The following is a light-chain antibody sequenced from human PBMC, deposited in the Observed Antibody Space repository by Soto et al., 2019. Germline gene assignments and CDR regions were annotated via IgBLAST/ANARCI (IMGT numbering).Light chain of an antibody. CDR2: DAS. Sequence: DIQMTQSPSTLSASVGDRVTITCRASQSISSWLAWYQQKPGKAPKLLIYDASSLESGVPSRFSGSGAGTEFTLTISSLQPDDLATYYCKQYNSYSGTFGQGTNVEIK. V-gene: IGKV1-5*01. J-gene: IGKJ1*01. CDR3: KQYNSYSGT. CDR1: QSISSW.